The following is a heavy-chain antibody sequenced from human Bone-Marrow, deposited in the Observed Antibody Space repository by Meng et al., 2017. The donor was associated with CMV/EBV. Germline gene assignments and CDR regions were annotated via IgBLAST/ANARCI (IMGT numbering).Heavy chain of an antibody. V-gene: IGHV3-21*01. J-gene: IGHJ4*02. CDR2: ISSSSYI. Sequence: GESLKISCAASGFTFSSYSMHWVRQAPGKGLEWVSSISSSSYIYYADSVKGRFTISRDNAKNSLYLQMNSLRAEDTAVYYCASPFEYGISYYWGQGTLVTVSS. CDR1: GFTFSSYS. D-gene: IGHD4-17*01. CDR3: ASPFEYGISYY.